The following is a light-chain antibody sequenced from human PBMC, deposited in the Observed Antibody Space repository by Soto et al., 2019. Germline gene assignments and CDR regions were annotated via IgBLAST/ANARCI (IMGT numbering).Light chain of an antibody. J-gene: IGLJ3*02. V-gene: IGLV1-40*01. CDR2: GNN. CDR1: SSNIGTPYD. Sequence: QSVLTQPPSVSGAPGQRVTISCTGRSSNIGTPYDVHWYQQLPGTAPKLLIYGNNNRPSGVPDRFSGSKSDTSASLAITGLQAEDEADYYCQSYDTSVRAWVFGGGTKVTVL. CDR3: QSYDTSVRAWV.